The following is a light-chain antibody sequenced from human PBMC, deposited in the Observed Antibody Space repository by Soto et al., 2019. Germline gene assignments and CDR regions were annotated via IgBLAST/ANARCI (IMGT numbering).Light chain of an antibody. V-gene: IGKV4-1*01. CDR3: QQYFSYPLT. Sequence: DIVMTQSPDSLAVSLVERATISFKSIQTISYTSINKTYLAWYQQRPGQPPKLLIYWASIRGSGVPDRLSGSGFGTDFTLTISSLQTEDVAVYYCQQYFSYPLTFGGGTKVDIK. J-gene: IGKJ4*01. CDR1: QTISYTSINKTY. CDR2: WAS.